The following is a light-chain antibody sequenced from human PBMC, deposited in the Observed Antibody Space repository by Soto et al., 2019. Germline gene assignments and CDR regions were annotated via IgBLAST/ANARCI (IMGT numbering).Light chain of an antibody. CDR2: DVT. CDR1: TSDVGAYNY. Sequence: QSALTQPASVSGSPGQSITISCTGTTSDVGAYNYVSWYQQYSGRAPKLMIYDVTNRPSGVSNRFSGSKSDNTASLTISGLQAEDEADYHCSSYAGGSDVFGTGTKLTVL. J-gene: IGLJ1*01. CDR3: SSYAGGSDV. V-gene: IGLV2-14*01.